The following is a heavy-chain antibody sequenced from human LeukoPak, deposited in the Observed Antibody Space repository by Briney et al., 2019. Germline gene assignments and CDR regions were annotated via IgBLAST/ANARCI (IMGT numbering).Heavy chain of an antibody. Sequence: GGSLRLSCAVSGFTFSSYWMSWGRQAPVKGLEWGANIKQDGSEKYYVDSVKGRFTISRDNAKNSRYLQMNSLRAEDTAVYYCARGSTHYYYYYMDVWGKGTTVTVSS. CDR2: IKQDGSEK. D-gene: IGHD2/OR15-2a*01. CDR1: GFTFSSYW. J-gene: IGHJ6*03. CDR3: ARGSTHYYYYYMDV. V-gene: IGHV3-7*04.